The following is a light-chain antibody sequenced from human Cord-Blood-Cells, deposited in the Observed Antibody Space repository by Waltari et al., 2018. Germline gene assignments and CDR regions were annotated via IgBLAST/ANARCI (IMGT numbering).Light chain of an antibody. CDR3: SSYTSSSTVV. J-gene: IGLJ2*01. Sequence: QSALTQPASVSGSPGTSITISCTGTSSDVGGYNYVSWYQQHPGKAPKLMIYEVSNRPSGVSIRFSGSKSGNTASLTISGLQAEDEADYYCSSYTSSSTVVFGGGTKLTVL. CDR2: EVS. CDR1: SSDVGGYNY. V-gene: IGLV2-14*01.